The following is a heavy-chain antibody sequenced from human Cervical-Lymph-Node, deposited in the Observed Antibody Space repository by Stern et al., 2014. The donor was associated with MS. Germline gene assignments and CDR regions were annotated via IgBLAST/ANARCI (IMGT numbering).Heavy chain of an antibody. CDR1: GASISSYY. D-gene: IGHD1-26*01. CDR3: ARARGSYHPHFDY. Sequence: VQLVESGPGMVKPSETLSLTCTVSGASISSYYWTWLRQPPGKGLEWIGYTYKSGSPKYNPSLKSRVTISADTSKNQFSLKVNSVTAADTAVYYCARARGSYHPHFDYWGQGTLVTVSS. CDR2: TYKSGSP. V-gene: IGHV4-59*01. J-gene: IGHJ4*02.